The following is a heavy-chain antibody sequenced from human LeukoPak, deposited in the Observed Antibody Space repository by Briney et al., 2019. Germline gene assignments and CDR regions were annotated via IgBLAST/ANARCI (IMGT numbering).Heavy chain of an antibody. J-gene: IGHJ5*02. Sequence: GASVKVSCKASGHTFTGYYMHWVRRAPGQGLEWMGGIIPIFGTANYAQKFQGRVTITADKSTSTAYMELSSLRSEDTAVYYCARVPIGEYDNWFDPWGQGTLVTVSS. D-gene: IGHD3-10*01. CDR2: IIPIFGTA. CDR3: ARVPIGEYDNWFDP. CDR1: GHTFTGYY. V-gene: IGHV1-69*06.